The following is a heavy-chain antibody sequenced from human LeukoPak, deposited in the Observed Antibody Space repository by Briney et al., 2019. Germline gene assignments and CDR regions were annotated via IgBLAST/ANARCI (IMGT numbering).Heavy chain of an antibody. CDR3: ARDTKTGIAVAGTGY. CDR2: INPNSGGT. CDR1: GYTLTGYY. V-gene: IGHV1-2*02. Sequence: ASVKVSCKASGYTLTGYYMHWVRQAPGQGLEWMGWINPNSGGTNYAQKFQGRVTMTRDTSISTAYMELSRLRSDDTAVYYCARDTKTGIAVAGTGYWGQGTLVTVSS. J-gene: IGHJ4*02. D-gene: IGHD6-19*01.